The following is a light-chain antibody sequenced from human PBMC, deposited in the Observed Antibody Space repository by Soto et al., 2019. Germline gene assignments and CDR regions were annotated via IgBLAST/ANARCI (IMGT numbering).Light chain of an antibody. CDR1: GGDVGNYDL. Sequence: QSALTQPASVSGSPGQSITISCAGSGGDVGNYDLLSWYQQIPGKAPKLMIYDVSKRPSGVPDRFSGSKSGNTASLTISGLQAEDEADYYCCSYAGGYTHAVFGGGTKVTVL. CDR3: CSYAGGYTHAV. V-gene: IGLV2-11*01. J-gene: IGLJ2*01. CDR2: DVS.